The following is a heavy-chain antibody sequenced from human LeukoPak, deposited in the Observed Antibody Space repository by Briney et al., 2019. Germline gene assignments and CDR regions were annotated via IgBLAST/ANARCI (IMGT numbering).Heavy chain of an antibody. J-gene: IGHJ4*02. CDR1: GGSISSSNW. D-gene: IGHD5-24*01. CDR2: IYHSGST. Sequence: PSETLSHTCAVSGGSISSSNWWSWVRQPPGKGLEWIGEIYHSGSTNYNPSLKSRVTISVDKSKNQFSLKLSSVTAADTAVYYCARGEMATTYYFDYWGQGTLVTVSS. V-gene: IGHV4-4*02. CDR3: ARGEMATTYYFDY.